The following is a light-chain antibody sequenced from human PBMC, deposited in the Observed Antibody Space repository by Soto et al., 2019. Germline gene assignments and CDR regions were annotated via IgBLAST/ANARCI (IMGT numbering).Light chain of an antibody. CDR2: GVN. CDR3: SSYTTSSALQV. Sequence: QPALTQPAPVSGSPGQSITISCSGTISECVLYNYVSWYQQHPGKASKLMIYGVNNRPSGVSSRFSGSKSGNTASLTISGLQADDEADYYCSSYTTSSALQVFGTGTKV. V-gene: IGLV2-14*01. CDR1: ISECVLYNY. J-gene: IGLJ1*01.